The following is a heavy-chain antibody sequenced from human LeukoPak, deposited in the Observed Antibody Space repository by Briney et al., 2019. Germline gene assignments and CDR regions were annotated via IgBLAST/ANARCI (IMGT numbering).Heavy chain of an antibody. J-gene: IGHJ4*02. D-gene: IGHD6-19*01. CDR3: ARGIGSGWSTYFDY. CDR2: IWYDGSNK. CDR1: GFTFSSYG. V-gene: IGHV3-33*01. Sequence: GRSLRLSCAASGFTFSSYGMHWVRQAPGKGLEWVAVIWYDGSNKYYADSVKGRFTISRDNSKNTLYLQMNSLRAEDTAVYYCARGIGSGWSTYFDYWGQGALVTVSP.